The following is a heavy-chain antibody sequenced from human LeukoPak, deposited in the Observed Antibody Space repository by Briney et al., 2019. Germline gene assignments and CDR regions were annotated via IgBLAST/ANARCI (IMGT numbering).Heavy chain of an antibody. CDR3: ARRDSSGRNDAEYFQH. CDR2: IYYSGST. V-gene: IGHV4-39*01. D-gene: IGHD6-19*01. J-gene: IGHJ1*01. CDR1: GGSISSSSYY. Sequence: PSETLSLTCTVSGGSISSSSYYWGWIRQPPGKGLEWIGSIYYSGSTYYNPSLKSRVTISVDTSKNQFSLKLSSVTAADTAVYYCARRDSSGRNDAEYFQHWGQGTLVTVSS.